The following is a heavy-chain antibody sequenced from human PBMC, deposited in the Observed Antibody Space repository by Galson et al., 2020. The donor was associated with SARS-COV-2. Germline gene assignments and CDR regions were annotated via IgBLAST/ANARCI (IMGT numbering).Heavy chain of an antibody. J-gene: IGHJ4*02. CDR3: AKLWGASSGYNYLGY. Sequence: GGSLRLSCAASGFTFSSYAMSWVRQAPGKGLEWVSAISGSGGSTYYADSVKGRFTISRDNSKNTLYLQMNSLRAEDTAVYYCAKLWGASSGYNYLGYWGQGTLVTVSS. CDR1: GFTFSSYA. D-gene: IGHD3-22*01. CDR2: ISGSGGST. V-gene: IGHV3-23*01.